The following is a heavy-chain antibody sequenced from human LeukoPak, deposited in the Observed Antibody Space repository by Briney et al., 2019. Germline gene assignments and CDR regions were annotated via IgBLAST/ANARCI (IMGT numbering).Heavy chain of an antibody. Sequence: GGSLRLSCAASGFTFSTYSIIWVRQAPGKGLEWVSSISSSNTYIYYGDSVKGRFTISRDNAKNSSYLQMSSLRAEDTAVYYCARVSTTGYDYHMDVWGKGTAVTISS. V-gene: IGHV3-21*01. CDR1: GFTFSTYS. D-gene: IGHD2-8*02. CDR3: ARVSTTGYDYHMDV. J-gene: IGHJ6*03. CDR2: ISSSNTYI.